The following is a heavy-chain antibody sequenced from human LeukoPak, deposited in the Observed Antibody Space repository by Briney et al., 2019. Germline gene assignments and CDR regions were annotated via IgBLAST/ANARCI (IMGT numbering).Heavy chain of an antibody. CDR3: AKNNPVWGSYRSLDY. CDR1: GSTFSSYG. CDR2: ISYDGSNK. D-gene: IGHD3-16*02. V-gene: IGHV3-30*18. J-gene: IGHJ4*02. Sequence: GGSLRLSCAASGSTFSSYGMHWVRQAPGKGLEWVAVISYDGSNKYYADSVKGRFTISRDNSKNTLYLQMNSLRAEDTAVYYCAKNNPVWGSYRSLDYWGQGTLVTVSS.